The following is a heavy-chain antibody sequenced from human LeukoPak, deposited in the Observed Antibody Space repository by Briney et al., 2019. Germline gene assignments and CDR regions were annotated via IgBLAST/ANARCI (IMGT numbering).Heavy chain of an antibody. CDR3: AYSSSSGFLHYYYYYMDV. D-gene: IGHD6-6*01. CDR1: GGTFSSYA. V-gene: IGHV1-69*05. J-gene: IGHJ6*03. CDR2: IIPIFGTA. Sequence: GASVKVSCKASGGTFSSYAISWVRQAPGQGLEWMGGIIPIFGTANYAQKFQGRVTITTDESTSTAYMELSSLRSEDTAVHYCAYSSSSGFLHYYYYYMDVWGKGTTVTVSS.